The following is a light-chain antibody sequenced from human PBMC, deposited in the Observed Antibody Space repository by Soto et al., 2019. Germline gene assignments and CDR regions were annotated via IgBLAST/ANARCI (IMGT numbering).Light chain of an antibody. CDR2: DAS. CDR1: QSISSW. Sequence: RSDVSGVVGECRTRRSRASQSISSWLAWYQQKPGKAPKLLIYDASSLESGVPSRFSGSGSGTQYTLICSIVKPDDLAIHSCKQYDRYSRTCAQGTKVDIK. J-gene: IGKJ1*01. V-gene: IGKV1-5*01. CDR3: KQYDRYSRT.